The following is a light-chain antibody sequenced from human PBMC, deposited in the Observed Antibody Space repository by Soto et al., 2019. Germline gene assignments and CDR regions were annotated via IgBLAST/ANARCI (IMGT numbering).Light chain of an antibody. V-gene: IGKV1-39*01. Sequence: IHLYMSPFSLSASVGDRVTLTCLASQSISSYLNWYQQKPGKAPKLLIYAASSLQSGVPSRFSGSGSGTDFTLTISSLQPEDFATYYCQQSYSTPPTFGQGTKVDIK. J-gene: IGKJ1*01. CDR1: QSISSY. CDR2: AAS. CDR3: QQSYSTPPT.